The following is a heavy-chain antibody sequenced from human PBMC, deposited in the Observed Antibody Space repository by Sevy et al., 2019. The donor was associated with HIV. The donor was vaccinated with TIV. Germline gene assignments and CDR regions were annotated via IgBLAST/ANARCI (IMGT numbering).Heavy chain of an antibody. CDR3: ATTSTPLYYYALDV. J-gene: IGHJ6*02. CDR2: LYSGEYT. D-gene: IGHD1-26*01. V-gene: IGHV3-53*01. Sequence: GGSLRLTCAASGFTVSSKYMSWVRRAPGKGLEWVSVLYSGEYTYYADSVKGRFTISRDISKNTLNLEMNNLRAEDTAIYYCATTSTPLYYYALDVWVQGTTVTVSS. CDR1: GFTVSSKY.